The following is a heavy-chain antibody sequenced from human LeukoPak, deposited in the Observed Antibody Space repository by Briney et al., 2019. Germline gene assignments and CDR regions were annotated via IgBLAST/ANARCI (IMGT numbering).Heavy chain of an antibody. CDR1: GFTFSSYE. CDR2: ISSSGSTI. CDR3: ASSDYDILTGYSKFDY. D-gene: IGHD3-9*01. V-gene: IGHV3-48*03. Sequence: GGSLRLSCAASGFTFSSYEMNWVRQAPGKGLEWVSYISSSGSTIYYADSVKGRFTISRDNAKNSLYLQMNSLRAEDTAVYYCASSDYDILTGYSKFDYWGQGTLVTVSS. J-gene: IGHJ4*02.